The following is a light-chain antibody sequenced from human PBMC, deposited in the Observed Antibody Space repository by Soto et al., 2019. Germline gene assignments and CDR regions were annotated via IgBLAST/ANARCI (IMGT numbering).Light chain of an antibody. CDR1: QDISNY. J-gene: IGKJ4*01. CDR2: DAS. CDR3: QQYDNLPPLT. V-gene: IGKV1-33*01. Sequence: DIQMTQSPSSLSASVGARVTITCQASQDISNYLNWYQQKPGKAPKLLIYDASNLETGVPSRFSGSGSGTDFTFTISSLQPEDIATYYCQQYDNLPPLTFGGGTKVDIK.